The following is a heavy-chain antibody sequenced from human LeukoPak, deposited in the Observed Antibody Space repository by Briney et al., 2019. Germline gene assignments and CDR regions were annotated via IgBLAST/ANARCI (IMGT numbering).Heavy chain of an antibody. Sequence: PGGSLRLSCAASGFTFSSYSMNWVRRAPGKGLEWVSSISSSSSYIYYADSVKGRFTISRDNAKNSLYLQMNSLRAEDTAVYYCAISYYDSSGYFDYWGQGTLVTVSS. D-gene: IGHD3-22*01. J-gene: IGHJ4*02. CDR3: AISYYDSSGYFDY. CDR1: GFTFSSYS. V-gene: IGHV3-21*01. CDR2: ISSSSSYI.